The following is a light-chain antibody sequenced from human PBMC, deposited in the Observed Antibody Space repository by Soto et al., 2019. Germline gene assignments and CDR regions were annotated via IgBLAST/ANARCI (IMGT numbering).Light chain of an antibody. J-gene: IGKJ1*01. V-gene: IGKV3-20*01. Sequence: EIVLTQSPGSLSLSPGERATLSCRASQSVDSSFFAWYQQKPGQAPRLLIYGASNRATGIPDRFSGRGSGTDFTLTITGLEPEDFAVYYCQQYDSSVTFGQGTKVEIK. CDR3: QQYDSSVT. CDR2: GAS. CDR1: QSVDSSF.